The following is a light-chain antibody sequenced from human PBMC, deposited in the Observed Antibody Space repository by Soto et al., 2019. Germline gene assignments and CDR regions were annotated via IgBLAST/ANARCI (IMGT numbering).Light chain of an antibody. V-gene: IGLV2-23*02. CDR3: FSYTVFFTSLFV. CDR1: SRDIGTSNL. J-gene: IGLJ1*01. CDR2: EVT. Sequence: QSALPQPASVSGSPGQSITISCTGTSRDIGTSNLVSWYQQYPGKAPKLMIYEVTKRPSGISSRFPGSKSGKTASLTISGLQPEDEADYYCFSYTVFFTSLFVFGTGTRIAVL.